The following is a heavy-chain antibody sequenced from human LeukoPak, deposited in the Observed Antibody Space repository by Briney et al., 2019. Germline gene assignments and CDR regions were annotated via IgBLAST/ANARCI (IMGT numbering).Heavy chain of an antibody. CDR2: ISAYNGNT. CDR1: GYTFTSYG. J-gene: IGHJ4*02. V-gene: IGHV1-18*01. D-gene: IGHD1-26*01. CDR3: ARDPQSSGSQPVVGY. Sequence: GSSVKVSCKASGYTFTSYGISWVRQAPGQGLEWMGWISAYNGNTNYAQKLQGRVTMTTDTSTSTAYMELRSLRSDDTAVYYCARDPQSSGSQPVVGYWGQGTLVTVSS.